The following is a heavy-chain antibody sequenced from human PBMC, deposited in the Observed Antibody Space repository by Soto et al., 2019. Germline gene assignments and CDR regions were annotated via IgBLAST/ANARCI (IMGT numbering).Heavy chain of an antibody. V-gene: IGHV4-39*01. CDR2: IYYSGST. J-gene: IGHJ5*02. CDR1: GGSISSSSYY. Sequence: SETLSLTCTVSGGSISSSSYYWGWIRQPPGKGLEWIGSIYYSGSTYYNPSLKSRVTISVDTSKNQFSLKLSSVTAADTAVYYCARHESKVAVAGQNNWFDPWGQGTLVTVSS. D-gene: IGHD6-19*01. CDR3: ARHESKVAVAGQNNWFDP.